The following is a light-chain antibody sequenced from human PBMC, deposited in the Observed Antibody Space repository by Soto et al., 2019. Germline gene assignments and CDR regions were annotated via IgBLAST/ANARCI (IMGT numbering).Light chain of an antibody. J-gene: IGKJ1*01. CDR2: DAS. V-gene: IGKV3-11*01. Sequence: EIVMTQSPATLSVSPGERATLSCRASQSVSTSLAWYQQKPGQAPRLLIYDASRRATGIPARFSGSGSGTDFTLTISSLEPEDFAVYYCQQRSNWPLTFGQGTKVDI. CDR3: QQRSNWPLT. CDR1: QSVSTS.